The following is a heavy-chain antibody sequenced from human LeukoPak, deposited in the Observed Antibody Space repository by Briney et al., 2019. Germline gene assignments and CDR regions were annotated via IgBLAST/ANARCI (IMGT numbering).Heavy chain of an antibody. CDR2: ISSSGSTI. Sequence: GGSLRLSCAASGFSFSDYYMSWIRQAPGKGLEWVSYISSSGSTIYYADSVEGRFTISRDNAKNSLYLQMSSLRADDTAVYYCARAYYYGSGSYYINFDYWGQGTLVTVSS. CDR3: ARAYYYGSGSYYINFDY. CDR1: GFSFSDYY. V-gene: IGHV3-11*01. J-gene: IGHJ4*02. D-gene: IGHD3-10*01.